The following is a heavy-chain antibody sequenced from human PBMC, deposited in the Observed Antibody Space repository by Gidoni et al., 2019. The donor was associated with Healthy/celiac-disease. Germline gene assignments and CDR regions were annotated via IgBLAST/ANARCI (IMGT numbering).Heavy chain of an antibody. CDR1: GFIFSSYA. Sequence: QVQLVASGGGVVQPGRSLRLSCAASGFIFSSYAMHWVRQAPGKGLEWVAVISYDGSNKYYADSVKGRFTISRDNSKNTLYLQMNSLRAEDTAVYYCARDHATVVTKYFQHWGQGTLVTVSS. CDR3: ARDHATVVTKYFQH. CDR2: ISYDGSNK. D-gene: IGHD4-17*01. J-gene: IGHJ1*01. V-gene: IGHV3-30*04.